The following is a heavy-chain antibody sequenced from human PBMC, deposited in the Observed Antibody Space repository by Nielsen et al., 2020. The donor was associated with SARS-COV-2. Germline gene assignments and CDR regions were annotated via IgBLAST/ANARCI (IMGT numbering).Heavy chain of an antibody. CDR1: GASFSNDGFY. CDR2: IYYDGST. Sequence: SETLSLTCTVSGASFSNDGFYWSWSRQHPGKGLEWLAYIYYDGSTFYNPSLKSRVSISMDTSNNLFSLRLNSVTAADTAVYYCQTGGYFGCFDYWGRGALVTVSS. D-gene: IGHD1-26*01. CDR3: QTGGYFGCFDY. V-gene: IGHV4-31*03. J-gene: IGHJ4*02.